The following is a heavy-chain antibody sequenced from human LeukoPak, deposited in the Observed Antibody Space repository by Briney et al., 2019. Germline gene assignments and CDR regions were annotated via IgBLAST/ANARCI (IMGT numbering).Heavy chain of an antibody. D-gene: IGHD1-7*01. CDR1: AGSISSGSYY. Sequence: PSETLSLTCTVSAGSISSGSYYWSWIRQPAGKGLEWIGSIYYSGSTYYNPSLKSRVTISVDTSKNQFSLKLSSVTAADTAVYYCARAGTAYYYYNYIDVWGKGTTVTVSS. V-gene: IGHV4-39*07. J-gene: IGHJ6*03. CDR2: IYYSGST. CDR3: ARAGTAYYYYNYIDV.